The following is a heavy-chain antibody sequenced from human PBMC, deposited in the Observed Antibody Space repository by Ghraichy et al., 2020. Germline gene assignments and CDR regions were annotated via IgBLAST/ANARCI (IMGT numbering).Heavy chain of an antibody. Sequence: SCAASGFAFSNYDMSWVRQAPGKGLEWVSGISTGGARTYYADSVRGRFTISRDNSKNILYLQMNSLQAEDTAVFYCTSKACSGGRCPFDYWGQGIPVNVSS. CDR1: GFAFSNYD. D-gene: IGHD2-15*01. CDR3: TSKACSGGRCPFDY. CDR2: ISTGGART. J-gene: IGHJ4*02. V-gene: IGHV3-23*01.